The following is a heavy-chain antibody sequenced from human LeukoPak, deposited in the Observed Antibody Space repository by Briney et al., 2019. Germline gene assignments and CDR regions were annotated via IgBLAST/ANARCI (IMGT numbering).Heavy chain of an antibody. V-gene: IGHV1-2*02. CDR1: GYIFTGHY. Sequence: ASVTVSCKTSGYIFTGHYMHWVRQAPGQGPEWMGWMNPDSGGTNYAQNFQGRVTMTRDTSTTTAYMELSGLTSEDTAVYYCARGLLRELLGLDYLGQGTLVTVSS. D-gene: IGHD3-10*01. J-gene: IGHJ4*02. CDR2: MNPDSGGT. CDR3: ARGLLRELLGLDY.